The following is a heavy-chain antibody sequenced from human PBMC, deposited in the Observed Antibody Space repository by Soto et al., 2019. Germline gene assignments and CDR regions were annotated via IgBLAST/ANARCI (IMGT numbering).Heavy chain of an antibody. Sequence: QVHLVQSGTEVKKPGSSVKVSCKASGGTFSSSGFSWVRQAPGQGLEWMGMIVPSLDTTNYAQKFQARVTITVDEVTSTAYMELRSLRPEDTAVYYCARWPQPRYTADPYAVDVWGQGTRVIVSS. V-gene: IGHV1-69*11. J-gene: IGHJ6*02. D-gene: IGHD3-16*02. CDR2: IVPSLDTT. CDR1: GGTFSSSG. CDR3: ARWPQPRYTADPYAVDV.